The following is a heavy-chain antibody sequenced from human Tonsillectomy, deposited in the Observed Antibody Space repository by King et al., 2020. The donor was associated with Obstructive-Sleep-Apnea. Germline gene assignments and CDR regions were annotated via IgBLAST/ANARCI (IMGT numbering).Heavy chain of an antibody. CDR1: GGSISSSNW. CDR2: IFHSGST. J-gene: IGHJ4*02. D-gene: IGHD6-19*01. CDR3: AREGVSRYSSGSHYFDY. V-gene: IGHV4-4*02. Sequence: VQLQESGPGLVKPSGTLSLTCAVSGGSISSSNWWSWVRQPPGKGLEWIGEIFHSGSTNYNASLKTRVAISVDKSKNQFSLKLSSLTAADTAVYYCAREGVSRYSSGSHYFDYWGQGTLVTVSS.